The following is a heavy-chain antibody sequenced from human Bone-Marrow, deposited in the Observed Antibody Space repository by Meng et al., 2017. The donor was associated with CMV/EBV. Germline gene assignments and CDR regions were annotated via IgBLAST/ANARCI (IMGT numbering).Heavy chain of an antibody. D-gene: IGHD1-1*01. CDR1: GFSFNNYE. J-gene: IGHJ4*02. CDR3: VRNAGG. CDR2: ISGSGVNT. V-gene: IGHV3-23*01. Sequence: GESLKISCAASGFSFNNYEMSWVRQAPGRGLERVSGISGSGVNTYYADSVKGRFILSRDNSRNTLYLVMNSLRAEDTAIYYCVRNAGGWGQGTLVTVSS.